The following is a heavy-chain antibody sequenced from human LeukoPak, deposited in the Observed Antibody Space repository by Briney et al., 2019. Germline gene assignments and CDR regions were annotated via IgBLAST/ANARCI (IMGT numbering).Heavy chain of an antibody. D-gene: IGHD2-8*01. Sequence: GGSLRLSCAASGFTFRNYGMHWVRQSPGKGLEWEAVIWFDESNKYYADSVKGRFTISRDNSKDTLYLQMKGLRAEDTAVYYCARAHCTNGICYYFDYWGQGTLVTVSS. CDR1: GFTFRNYG. CDR3: ARAHCTNGICYYFDY. V-gene: IGHV3-33*01. J-gene: IGHJ4*02. CDR2: IWFDESNK.